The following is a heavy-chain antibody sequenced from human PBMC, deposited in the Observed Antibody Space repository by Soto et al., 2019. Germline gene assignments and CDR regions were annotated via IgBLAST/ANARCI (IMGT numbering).Heavy chain of an antibody. CDR3: ARGGVLRPAATDAEDSSSSRGYYYGMDV. D-gene: IGHD6-6*01. CDR1: GYTFTSYA. CDR2: INAGNGNT. J-gene: IGHJ6*02. Sequence: ASVKVSCKASGYTFTSYAMHWVRQAPGQRLEWMGWINAGNGNTRYSQKFQGRVTITRDTSASTAYMELSSLRSEDTAVYFCARGGVLRPAATDAEDSSSSRGYYYGMDVWGQGTTVTVSS. V-gene: IGHV1-3*01.